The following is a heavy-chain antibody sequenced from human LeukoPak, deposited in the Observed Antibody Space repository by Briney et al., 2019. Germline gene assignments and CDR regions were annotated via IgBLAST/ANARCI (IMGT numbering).Heavy chain of an antibody. V-gene: IGHV1-18*01. D-gene: IGHD4-17*01. Sequence: ASVKVSCKASGYTFTSYGISWVRQAPGQGLEWMGWISAYNGNTNYAQKLQGRVTMTTDTSTSTAYMELRSLRSEDTAVYYCARLYGDFPPTYYYYMDVWGKGTTVTVSS. CDR1: GYTFTSYG. J-gene: IGHJ6*03. CDR3: ARLYGDFPPTYYYYMDV. CDR2: ISAYNGNT.